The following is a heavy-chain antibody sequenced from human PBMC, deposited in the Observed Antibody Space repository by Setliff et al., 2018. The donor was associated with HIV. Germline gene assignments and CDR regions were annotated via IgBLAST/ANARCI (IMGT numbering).Heavy chain of an antibody. CDR1: GYTFISYA. CDR2: ITGGSGNT. CDR3: ARKGSGSSFDFEY. V-gene: IGHV1-3*01. J-gene: IGHJ4*02. D-gene: IGHD3-10*01. Sequence: ASVKVSCKASGYTFISYAIHWVRQAPGQSLEWMGWITGGSGNTKYSEKFQGRVTLTRDTSASTAYMGLSSLRSEDTAVYYCARKGSGSSFDFEYWGQGTLVTVSS.